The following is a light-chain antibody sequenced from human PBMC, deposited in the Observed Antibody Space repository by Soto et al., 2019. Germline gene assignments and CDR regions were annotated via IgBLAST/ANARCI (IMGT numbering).Light chain of an antibody. CDR2: LNSDGSH. J-gene: IGLJ3*02. CDR1: SGHSSNA. CDR3: QTWGTGIVV. V-gene: IGLV4-69*01. Sequence: QSVLTQSPSASASLGASVTVTCTLSSGHSSNAVAWHQQQPEKGPRYLMRLNSDGSHSKGDGIPDRFTGSSSGADRYLTISSLQSEDEADYYGQTWGTGIVVFGGGTEQTVL.